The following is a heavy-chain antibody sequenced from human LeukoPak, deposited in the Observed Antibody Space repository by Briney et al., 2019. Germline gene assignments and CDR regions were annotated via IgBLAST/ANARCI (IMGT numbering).Heavy chain of an antibody. J-gene: IGHJ6*03. CDR3: ARVKGLRYFDWLGMDV. Sequence: PSETLSLTCAVYGGSFSGYYWSWIRQPPGKGLEWIGEINHSGSTNYNPSLKSRVTISVDTSKNQFSLKLSSVTAADTAVYYCARVKGLRYFDWLGMDVWGKGTTVTISS. CDR2: INHSGST. CDR1: GGSFSGYY. D-gene: IGHD3-9*01. V-gene: IGHV4-34*01.